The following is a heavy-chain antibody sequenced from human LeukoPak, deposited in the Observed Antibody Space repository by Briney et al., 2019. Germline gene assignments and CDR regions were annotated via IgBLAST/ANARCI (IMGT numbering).Heavy chain of an antibody. CDR2: ISNSGGAT. D-gene: IGHD2-2*01. V-gene: IGHV3-23*01. CDR3: AKAPPAATKYYYGMDV. J-gene: IGHJ6*02. CDR1: GFTFNNYA. Sequence: GGSLRLSCAASGFTFNNYAMSWVRQAPGEGLEWVSAISNSGGATYYADSVKGRFTISRDNSKNTLFLHMNSLRVEDTAVYYCAKAPPAATKYYYGMDVWGQGTTVTVSS.